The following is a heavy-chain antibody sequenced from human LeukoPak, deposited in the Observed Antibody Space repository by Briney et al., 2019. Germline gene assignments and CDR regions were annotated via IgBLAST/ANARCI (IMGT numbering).Heavy chain of an antibody. CDR3: AKGGGSTFDN. Sequence: GGSLRLSCAASGFTFSTYAMSWVRQAPGKGLEWVSSISDTGGATYYAEPVKGRFTISRDNARNTFYLQLTSPRDEDTALYYCAKGGGSTFDNWGQGILVTVSS. CDR2: ISDTGGAT. V-gene: IGHV3-23*01. D-gene: IGHD3-10*01. CDR1: GFTFSTYA. J-gene: IGHJ4*02.